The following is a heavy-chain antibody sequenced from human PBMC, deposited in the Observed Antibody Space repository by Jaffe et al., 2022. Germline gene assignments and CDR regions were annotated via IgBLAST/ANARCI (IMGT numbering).Heavy chain of an antibody. CDR3: ARDARGYTYGNWFDP. CDR2: ISSSGSTT. J-gene: IGHJ5*02. D-gene: IGHD5-18*01. CDR1: GFTFSSYE. Sequence: EVQLVESGGGLVQPGGSLRLSCAASGFTFSSYEMNWVRQAPGKGLEWVSYISSSGSTTYYADSVKGRFTISRDNAKNSLYLQMNSLRAEDTAVYYCARDARGYTYGNWFDPWGQGTLVTVSS. V-gene: IGHV3-48*03.